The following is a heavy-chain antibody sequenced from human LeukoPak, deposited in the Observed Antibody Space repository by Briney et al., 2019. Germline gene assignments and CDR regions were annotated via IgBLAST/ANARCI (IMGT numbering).Heavy chain of an antibody. D-gene: IGHD3-10*01. Sequence: SETLSLTCTVSGGSISSSSYYWGWLRQPPGTGLDWIGSIYYSGSTYYNPSLKSRVTISVDTSKNQFSLKLSSVTAADTAVYYCASTYYYGSGSYDYWGQGTLVTVSS. CDR3: ASTYYYGSGSYDY. V-gene: IGHV4-39*07. CDR1: GGSISSSSYY. J-gene: IGHJ4*02. CDR2: IYYSGST.